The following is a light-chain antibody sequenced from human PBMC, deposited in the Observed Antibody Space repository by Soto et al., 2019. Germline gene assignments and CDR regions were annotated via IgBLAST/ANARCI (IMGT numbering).Light chain of an antibody. CDR3: QQLFRYPLA. V-gene: IGKV1-5*03. CDR2: KAS. CDR1: QTISSW. Sequence: DIQMTQSPSTLSGSVGDRVTITCRASQTISSWLAWYQQKPGKAPKLLIYKASTLKSGVPSRFSGSGSGTEFTLTISSLQPDDFATYHCQQLFRYPLAFGQGTRLEMK. J-gene: IGKJ5*01.